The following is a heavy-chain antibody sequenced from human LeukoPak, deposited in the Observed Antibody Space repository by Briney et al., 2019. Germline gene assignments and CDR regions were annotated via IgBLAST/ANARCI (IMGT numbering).Heavy chain of an antibody. D-gene: IGHD3-10*01. CDR3: ARLARVRGVIITDPNYYYMDV. Sequence: GASVKVSCKASGGTFSSYAISWVRQAPGQGLEWMGGIIPIFGTANYAQKFQGRVTITTDESTSTAYMELSSLRSEDTAVYYCARLARVRGVIITDPNYYYMDVWGKGTTVTVSS. V-gene: IGHV1-69*05. J-gene: IGHJ6*03. CDR1: GGTFSSYA. CDR2: IIPIFGTA.